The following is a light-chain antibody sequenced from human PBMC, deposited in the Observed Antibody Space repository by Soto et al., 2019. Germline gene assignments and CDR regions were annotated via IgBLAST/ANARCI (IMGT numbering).Light chain of an antibody. CDR2: GAS. V-gene: IGKV3-20*01. J-gene: IGKJ1*01. Sequence: EIVLTQSPGTLSLSPGERATLSCRASQSVSSSYLAWYQQKPGQAPRLLIYGASSRATGIPDRFSGSGSGTDFXLXXXRLEXXXXAXXYCQQYGSSPWTFGQGTKV. CDR1: QSVSSSY. CDR3: QQYGSSPWT.